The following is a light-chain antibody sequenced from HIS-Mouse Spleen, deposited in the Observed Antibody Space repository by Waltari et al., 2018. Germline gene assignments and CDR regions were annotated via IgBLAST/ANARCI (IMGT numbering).Light chain of an antibody. CDR3: QQYYSTPLFT. Sequence: DIVMTQSPDSLAVSLGERATINCKSSQSVLYSSKNKNYLAWYQQKPGQPPKLLIYWASTRESGVPGRFSGSGSGTDFTLTISSLQAEDVAVYYCQQYYSTPLFTFGPGTKVDIK. CDR1: QSVLYSSKNKNY. CDR2: WAS. V-gene: IGKV4-1*01. J-gene: IGKJ3*01.